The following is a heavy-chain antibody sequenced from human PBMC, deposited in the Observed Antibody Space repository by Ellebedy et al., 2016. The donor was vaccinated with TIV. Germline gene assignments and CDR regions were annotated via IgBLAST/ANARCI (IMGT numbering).Heavy chain of an antibody. CDR1: GGTFSSYA. J-gene: IGHJ4*02. CDR2: IIPIFGTA. V-gene: IGHV1-69*13. D-gene: IGHD3-10*01. CDR3: ARGLGNDGSGTGFGLDY. Sequence: SVKVSXXASGGTFSSYAISWVRQAPGQGLEWMGGIIPIFGTANYAQKFQGRVTITADESTSTAYMELSSLRSEDTAVYYCARGLGNDGSGTGFGLDYWGQGTLVTVSS.